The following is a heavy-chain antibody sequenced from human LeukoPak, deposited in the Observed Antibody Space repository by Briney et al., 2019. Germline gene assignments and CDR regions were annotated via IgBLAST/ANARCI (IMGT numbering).Heavy chain of an antibody. J-gene: IGHJ6*03. CDR1: GGSISSYY. Sequence: ETLSLTCTVCGGSISSYYWSWIRQPPGKGLEWIGYIYTSGSTNYNPSLKSRVTISVDTSKNQFSLKLSSVTAADTAVYYCARHAPYYYDSSGYYSWYMDVWGKGTTVTVSS. CDR2: IYTSGST. D-gene: IGHD3-22*01. V-gene: IGHV4-4*09. CDR3: ARHAPYYYDSSGYYSWYMDV.